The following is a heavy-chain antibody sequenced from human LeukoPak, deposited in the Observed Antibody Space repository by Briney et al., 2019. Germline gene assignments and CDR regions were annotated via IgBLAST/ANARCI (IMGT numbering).Heavy chain of an antibody. V-gene: IGHV1-58*02. D-gene: IGHD4-17*01. CDR3: AATQNYGDLWWFDP. CDR2: IIVGSGYT. CDR1: GFTSTGST. Sequence: GTSVKVSCKASGFTSTGSTIQWVRQARGQRLELIGWIIVGSGYTNYAQKFQERVTVMRDMSTSTVYMELSGLRSEDTAVYYCAATQNYGDLWWFDPWGQGTLVTVSS. J-gene: IGHJ5*02.